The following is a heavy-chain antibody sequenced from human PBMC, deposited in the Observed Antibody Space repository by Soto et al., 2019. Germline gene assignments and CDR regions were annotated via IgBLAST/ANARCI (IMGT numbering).Heavy chain of an antibody. D-gene: IGHD3-3*01. Sequence: SETLSLTCTVSGGSISNYFCNWIRQPAGKGLEWIGRIDNSGSTNYNPSLKSRITMSADTSRDQFSLKLNSVTAADTAVYYCARGGQDFWSGPFDYWGQGALVTVSS. J-gene: IGHJ4*02. CDR2: IDNSGST. CDR3: ARGGQDFWSGPFDY. CDR1: GGSISNYF. V-gene: IGHV4-4*07.